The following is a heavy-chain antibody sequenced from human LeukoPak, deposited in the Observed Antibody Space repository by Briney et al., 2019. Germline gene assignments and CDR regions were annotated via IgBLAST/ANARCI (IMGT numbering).Heavy chain of an antibody. CDR2: ISSSSSYI. CDR1: GFTFSSYS. D-gene: IGHD1-26*01. CDR3: ARGIVGAPDAFDI. J-gene: IGHJ3*02. V-gene: IGHV3-21*01. Sequence: TPGGSLRLSCAASGFTFSSYSMNWVRQAPGKGLEWVSSISSSSSYIYYADSVKGRFTISRDNAKNSLYLQMNSLRAEDTAVYYCARGIVGAPDAFDIWGQGTMVTVSS.